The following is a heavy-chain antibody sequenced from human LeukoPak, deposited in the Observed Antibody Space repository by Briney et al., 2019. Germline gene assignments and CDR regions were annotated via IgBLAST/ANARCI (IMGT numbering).Heavy chain of an antibody. CDR2: INHSGST. J-gene: IGHJ2*01. Sequence: SETLSLTCAVCGGSFSGYYWSWIRQPPGKGLEWIGEINHSGSTNYNPSLKSRVTISVDTSKNQFSLKLSSVTAADTAVYYCPRALGIVVVPAAILYWYFDLWGRGTLVTVSS. CDR3: PRALGIVVVPAAILYWYFDL. CDR1: GGSFSGYY. D-gene: IGHD2-2*03. V-gene: IGHV4-34*01.